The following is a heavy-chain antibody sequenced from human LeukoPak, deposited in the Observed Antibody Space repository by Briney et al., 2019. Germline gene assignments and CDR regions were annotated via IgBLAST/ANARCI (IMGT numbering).Heavy chain of an antibody. V-gene: IGHV3-33*08. CDR1: GFTFSSYS. D-gene: IGHD1-1*01. CDR2: IYYDGSNI. J-gene: IGHJ4*02. Sequence: GGSLRLSCAASGFTFSSYSMNWVRQAPGKGLEWVAFIYYDGSNIYYADYVKGRFTISRDISKNTLYLQMDSLRAEDTAIYYCARDWKTNSFDYWGQGTLVTVSS. CDR3: ARDWKTNSFDY.